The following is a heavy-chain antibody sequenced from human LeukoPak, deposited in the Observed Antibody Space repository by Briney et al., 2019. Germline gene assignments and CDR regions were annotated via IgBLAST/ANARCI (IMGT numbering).Heavy chain of an antibody. CDR2: IASDGSST. Sequence: GGSLRLSCAASGFTFSSYWMNWVRQAPEKGLVWVSRIASDGSSTTYAGSVKGRFSISRDNAKNTLYLQMNSLRVEDTAVYYCARGRPHGNDYWGQGTLVTVSS. D-gene: IGHD4-23*01. CDR1: GFTFSSYW. CDR3: ARGRPHGNDY. J-gene: IGHJ4*02. V-gene: IGHV3-74*01.